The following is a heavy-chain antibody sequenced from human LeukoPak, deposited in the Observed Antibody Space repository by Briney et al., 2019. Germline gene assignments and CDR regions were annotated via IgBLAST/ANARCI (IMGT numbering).Heavy chain of an antibody. Sequence: PGGSLRLSCAASGFTFDDYAMHWVRQAPGKGLEWVSGISWNSGRIGYADSVKGRFTISRDNAKNSLYLQMNSLRAEDTALYYCAKDKEVGSGSYYFDYWGQGTLVTVSS. D-gene: IGHD3-10*01. CDR1: GFTFDDYA. CDR2: ISWNSGRI. V-gene: IGHV3-9*01. CDR3: AKDKEVGSGSYYFDY. J-gene: IGHJ4*02.